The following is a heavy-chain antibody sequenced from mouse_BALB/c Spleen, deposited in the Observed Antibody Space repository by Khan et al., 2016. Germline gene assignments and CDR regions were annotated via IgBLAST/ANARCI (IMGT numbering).Heavy chain of an antibody. CDR3: ASDAPNDAMDY. J-gene: IGHJ4*01. V-gene: IGHV3-2*02. CDR1: GYSITSDYA. CDR2: IIYSGST. D-gene: IGHD2-3*01. Sequence: EVQLQESGPGLMKPSQSLSLTCTVTGYSITSDYAWNWIRQFPGNKLEWMGYIIYSGSTTYTPSLKSRISITRDTSKNQFFLQLNSVTIEDTATYYFASDAPNDAMDYWGQGTSVTVSS.